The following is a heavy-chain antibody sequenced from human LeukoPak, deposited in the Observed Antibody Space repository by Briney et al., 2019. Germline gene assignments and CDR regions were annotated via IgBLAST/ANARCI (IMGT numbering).Heavy chain of an antibody. CDR2: IYYSGST. D-gene: IGHD2-15*01. Sequence: SETLSLTCTVSGGSISSYYWSWIRQPPGKGLEWIGYIYYSGSTNYNPSLKSRVTISVDTSKNQFSLKLSSVTAADTAVYYCARASPIGELVLLDYWGQGTLVTVSS. CDR1: GGSISSYY. CDR3: ARASPIGELVLLDY. V-gene: IGHV4-59*01. J-gene: IGHJ4*02.